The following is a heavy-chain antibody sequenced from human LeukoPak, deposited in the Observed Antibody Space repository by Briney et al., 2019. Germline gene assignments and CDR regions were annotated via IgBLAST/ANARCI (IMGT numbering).Heavy chain of an antibody. CDR1: GFTFSSYA. CDR3: AKDLDGGTAAAGNDFGS. Sequence: GGSLRLSCAASGFTFSSYAMSWVRQAPGKGLEWVSAISGGGGNTDYADSVKGRFHMSRDNSKTTLYLHMNSLRAEDTAIYYCAKDLDGGTAAAGNDFGSWGQGTLVTVSS. CDR2: ISGGGGNT. V-gene: IGHV3-23*01. J-gene: IGHJ4*02. D-gene: IGHD6-13*01.